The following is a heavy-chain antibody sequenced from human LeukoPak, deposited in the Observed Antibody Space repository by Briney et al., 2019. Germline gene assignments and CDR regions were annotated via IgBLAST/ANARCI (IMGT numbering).Heavy chain of an antibody. D-gene: IGHD4-11*01. CDR1: GGSISSGGYY. CDR2: IYYSGST. CDR3: ARETYSNFGIIDY. J-gene: IGHJ4*02. Sequence: PSETLSLTCTVSGGSISSGGYYWSWIRQHPGKGLEWIGYIYYSGSTYYNPSLKSRVTISVDTSKNQFSLKLSFVTAADTAVYYCARETYSNFGIIDYWGQGTLVTVSS. V-gene: IGHV4-31*03.